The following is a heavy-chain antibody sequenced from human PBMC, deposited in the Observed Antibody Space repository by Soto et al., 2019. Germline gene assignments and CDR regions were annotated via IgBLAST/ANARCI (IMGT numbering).Heavy chain of an antibody. J-gene: IGHJ4*02. Sequence: QITLKESGPTLVKPTQTLTLTCTFSGFSLSSPAVGVNWIRQPPGKALEWLALIYWDGDKQYSPSLRSRLTITKDTSKNPVVLTMTNMDPVDTATYYCAHGSGWLSDYWGQGTLVTVSS. V-gene: IGHV2-5*02. CDR1: GFSLSSPAVG. CDR3: AHGSGWLSDY. D-gene: IGHD6-19*01. CDR2: IYWDGDK.